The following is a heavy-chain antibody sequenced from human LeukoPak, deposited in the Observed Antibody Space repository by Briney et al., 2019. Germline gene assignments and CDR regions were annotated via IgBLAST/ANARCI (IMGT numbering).Heavy chain of an antibody. J-gene: IGHJ4*02. Sequence: SVKVSCKASGGTFSSYAISWVRQAPGQGLEWMGGIIPIFGTANYAQKFQGRVTITADESTSTAYMELSSQRSEDTAVYYCARSGRGYYDFWSGKYYFDYWGQGTLVTVSS. V-gene: IGHV1-69*13. CDR3: ARSGRGYYDFWSGKYYFDY. CDR1: GGTFSSYA. CDR2: IIPIFGTA. D-gene: IGHD3-3*01.